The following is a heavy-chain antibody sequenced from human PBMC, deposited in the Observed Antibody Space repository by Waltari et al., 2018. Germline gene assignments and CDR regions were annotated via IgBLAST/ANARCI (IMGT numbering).Heavy chain of an antibody. Sequence: QVQLQQWGAGLLKPSETLSLTCAVYGGSFSGYYWSWSRQPPGKGLEWIGEINHSGSTNYNPSLKSRVTISVDTSKNQFSLKLSSVTAADTAVYYCARSLAAAYYYYYGMDVWGQGTTVTVSS. CDR2: INHSGST. CDR3: ARSLAAAYYYYYGMDV. CDR1: GGSFSGYY. D-gene: IGHD6-13*01. V-gene: IGHV4-34*01. J-gene: IGHJ6*02.